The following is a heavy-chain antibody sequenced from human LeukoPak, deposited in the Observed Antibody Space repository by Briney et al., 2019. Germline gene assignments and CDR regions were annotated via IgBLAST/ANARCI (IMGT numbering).Heavy chain of an antibody. CDR1: GFTFSSYK. CDR2: ISSSGSTI. Sequence: GGSLRLSCAASGFTFSSYKMHWVRQAPGKGLEWVSYISSSGSTIYYADSVKGRFTVSRDNAKTSLYLQMNNVKAEDTAVYYCARTSVNSLWDDAFDIWGQGTMVTVSS. J-gene: IGHJ3*02. V-gene: IGHV3-48*03. D-gene: IGHD4-17*01. CDR3: ARTSVNSLWDDAFDI.